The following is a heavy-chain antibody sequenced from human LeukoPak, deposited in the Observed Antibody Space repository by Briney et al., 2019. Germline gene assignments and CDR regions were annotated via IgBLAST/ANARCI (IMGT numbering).Heavy chain of an antibody. CDR2: IIPIFDTA. CDR3: ATSLYGDYGFGAFDI. D-gene: IGHD4-17*01. V-gene: IGHV1-69*13. Sequence: SVKVSCKASGGTFSSYAISWVRQAPGHGLEWMGGIIPIFDTANYAQKFPGRVTITADESASIAYMELSSLRSEDTAVYYCATSLYGDYGFGAFDIWGQGTMVTVSS. CDR1: GGTFSSYA. J-gene: IGHJ3*02.